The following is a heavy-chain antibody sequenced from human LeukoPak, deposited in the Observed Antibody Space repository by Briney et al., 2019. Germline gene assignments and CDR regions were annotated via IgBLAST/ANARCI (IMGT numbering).Heavy chain of an antibody. CDR3: ARDRMYYYGSGNLDY. CDR2: ISAYNGNT. CDR1: GYTFTSYG. D-gene: IGHD3-10*01. V-gene: IGHV1-18*01. J-gene: IGHJ4*02. Sequence: APVKVSCKASGYTFTSYGISWVRQAPGQGLEWMGWISAYNGNTNYAQKLQGRVTMTTDTSTSTAYMELRSLRSDDTAVYYCARDRMYYYGSGNLDYWGQGTLVTVSS.